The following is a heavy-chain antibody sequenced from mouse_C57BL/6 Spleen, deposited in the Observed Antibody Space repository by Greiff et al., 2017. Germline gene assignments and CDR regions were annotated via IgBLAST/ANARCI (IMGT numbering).Heavy chain of an antibody. D-gene: IGHD1-1*01. CDR2: INPGSGGT. CDR3: ARYGSQPRYFDY. J-gene: IGHJ2*01. Sequence: QVQLQQSGAELVRPGTSVKVSCKASGYAFTNYLIEWVKQRPGQGLEWIGVINPGSGGTNYNEKFKGKATLTADKSSSTAYMQLGSLTSEDSAVYFCARYGSQPRYFDYWGQGTTLTVSS. V-gene: IGHV1-54*01. CDR1: GYAFTNYL.